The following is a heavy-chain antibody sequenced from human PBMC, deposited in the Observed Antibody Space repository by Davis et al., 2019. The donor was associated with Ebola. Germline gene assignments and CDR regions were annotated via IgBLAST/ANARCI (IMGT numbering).Heavy chain of an antibody. CDR2: ISIYSGGS. CDR1: GHSIADNG. J-gene: IGHJ5*02. V-gene: IGHV1-18*04. CDR3: ATSSAYTSNWFASS. Sequence: AASVTVSCKGSGHSIADNGLNWLRQAPGHGLEWMGWISIYSGGSKFAQNLQGRITLTMDTSTTTVYMELRSLTSDDTAVYYCATSSAYTSNWFASSWGQGTLVTVSS. D-gene: IGHD6-13*01.